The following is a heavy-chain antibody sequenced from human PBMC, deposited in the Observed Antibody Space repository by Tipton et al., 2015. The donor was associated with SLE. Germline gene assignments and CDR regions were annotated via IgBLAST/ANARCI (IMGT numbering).Heavy chain of an antibody. J-gene: IGHJ4*02. Sequence: SLRLSCAASGFTFSNYWMSWVRQAPGKGLEWVANIKQDGSEKYYVDSVKGRLTISRDNSKNSLYLQMNSLRAEDTAVYYCARRRCSISSCFDDYWGQGTLVTVSS. CDR3: ARRRCSISSCFDDY. V-gene: IGHV3-7*01. D-gene: IGHD2-2*01. CDR1: GFTFSNYW. CDR2: IKQDGSEK.